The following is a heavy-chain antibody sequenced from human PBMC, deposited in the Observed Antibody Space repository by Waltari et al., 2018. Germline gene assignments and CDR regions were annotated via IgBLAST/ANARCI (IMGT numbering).Heavy chain of an antibody. Sequence: QVQLQESGPGLVKPSETLSLTCAVSGYSIGSGYYWGWIRQPPGKGLEWIGSIYHSGSTYYNPSLKSRVTISVDTSKNQFSLKLSSVTAADTAVYYCASWSSYGYYFDYWGQGTLVTVSS. CDR1: GYSIGSGYY. J-gene: IGHJ4*02. CDR2: IYHSGST. CDR3: ASWSSYGYYFDY. V-gene: IGHV4-38-2*01. D-gene: IGHD5-18*01.